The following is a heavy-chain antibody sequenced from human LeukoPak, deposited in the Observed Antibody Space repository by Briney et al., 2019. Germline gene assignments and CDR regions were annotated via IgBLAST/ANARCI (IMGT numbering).Heavy chain of an antibody. V-gene: IGHV3-23*01. CDR1: GFTFSTYA. J-gene: IGHJ4*02. CDR2: ISSSGGTT. Sequence: GGSLRLSCAASGFTFSTYAVSWVRQAPGKGLEWVSAISSSGGTTYYADSVKGRFSISRDNSQNTLYLQMNSLRAEDTALYYCATPLGDGYQVFNYFDYWGQGTLVTVSS. D-gene: IGHD5-18*01. CDR3: ATPLGDGYQVFNYFDY.